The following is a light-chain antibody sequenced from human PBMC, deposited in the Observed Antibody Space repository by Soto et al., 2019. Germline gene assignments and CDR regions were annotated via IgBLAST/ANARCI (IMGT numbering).Light chain of an antibody. Sequence: SLLSQPASVYAAPGQKFTIACSGSSSNIGGNSVSWYQQLPGTAPKLLIYDDNKRPSGIPDRFYGSKSGTSATLGITGFQTGDEADYYCGSWDSSLSAYVFGTGTKVTVL. CDR1: SSNIGGNS. J-gene: IGLJ1*01. CDR3: GSWDSSLSAYV. CDR2: DDN. V-gene: IGLV1-51*01.